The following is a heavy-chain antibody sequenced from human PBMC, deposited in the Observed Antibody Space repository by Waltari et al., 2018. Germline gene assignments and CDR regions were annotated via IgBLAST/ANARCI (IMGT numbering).Heavy chain of an antibody. CDR3: TANSIGWFDP. Sequence: EKQLVESGGGVVEPGGSLRLSRAASGFTFKDAWLSWVRQAPGKGPEWIARIKSGSEGETTEYAASMTGRFTVSRDDSKNMVYLEISRLEIEDTALYYCTANSIGWFDPWGQGTQVTVAS. CDR2: IKSGSEGETT. D-gene: IGHD1-1*01. J-gene: IGHJ5*02. V-gene: IGHV3-15*01. CDR1: GFTFKDAW.